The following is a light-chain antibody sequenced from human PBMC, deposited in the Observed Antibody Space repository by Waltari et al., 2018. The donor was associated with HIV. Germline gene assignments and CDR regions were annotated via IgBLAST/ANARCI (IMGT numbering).Light chain of an antibody. J-gene: IGKJ4*01. Sequence: EIVLTQSPVTLSLSPGARATLSCRASQNINTFLAWYQHIPGQAPRLLIYDVSNRATGIPARVSGSGSGTDFTLTISSLEPEDFAVYYCQQRSNWPLTFGGGTKVEMK. V-gene: IGKV3-11*01. CDR3: QQRSNWPLT. CDR1: QNINTF. CDR2: DVS.